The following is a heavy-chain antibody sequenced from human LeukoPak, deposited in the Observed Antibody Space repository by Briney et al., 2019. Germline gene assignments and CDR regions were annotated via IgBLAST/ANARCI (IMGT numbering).Heavy chain of an antibody. V-gene: IGHV1-69*05. Sequence: GASVKVSCKASGGTFSSYAITWVRQAPGQGLEWMGGIIPIFGTANYAQKFQGRVTITTDESTSTAYMELSSLRSEDTAVYYCARGRRGGYSGYDCSYWGQGTLVTVSS. CDR1: GGTFSSYA. J-gene: IGHJ4*02. CDR3: ARGRRGGYSGYDCSY. D-gene: IGHD5-12*01. CDR2: IIPIFGTA.